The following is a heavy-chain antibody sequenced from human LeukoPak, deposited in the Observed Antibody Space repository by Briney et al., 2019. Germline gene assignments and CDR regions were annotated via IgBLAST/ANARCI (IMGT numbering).Heavy chain of an antibody. J-gene: IGHJ4*02. CDR2: IIPIFGTA. Sequence: SVKVSCKASGGTFGSYAISWVRQAPGQGLEWMGGIIPIFGTANYAQKFQGRVTITADESTSTAYMELSSLRSEDTAVYYCARDLGGIAAAYFDYWGQGTLVTVSS. V-gene: IGHV1-69*13. D-gene: IGHD6-13*01. CDR1: GGTFGSYA. CDR3: ARDLGGIAAAYFDY.